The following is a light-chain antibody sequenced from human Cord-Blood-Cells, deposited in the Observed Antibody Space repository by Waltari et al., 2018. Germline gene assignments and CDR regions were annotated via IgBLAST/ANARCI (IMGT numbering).Light chain of an antibody. J-gene: IGLJ1*01. Sequence: QSALTQPASVSGSPGQSITISCTGTSSDVGSYNLVSWYQQHPGKAPKLMIYDGSKRPSGVSNRFSGSKSGNTASLTISGLQAEDEADYYCCSYAGSSTVFGTGTKVTVL. CDR3: CSYAGSSTV. V-gene: IGLV2-23*03. CDR2: DGS. CDR1: SSDVGSYNL.